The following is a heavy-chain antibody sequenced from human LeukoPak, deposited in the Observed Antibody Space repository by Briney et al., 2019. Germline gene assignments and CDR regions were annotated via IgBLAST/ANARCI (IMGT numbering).Heavy chain of an antibody. CDR1: GFTFGDYA. D-gene: IGHD1-26*01. Sequence: GRSLRLSCTASGFTFGDYAMSWFRQAPGKGLEWVGFIRSKAYGGTTEYAASVKGRFTISRDDSKSIAYLQMNSLKTEDTAVYYCTRLIVGATTPPGIPPFDYWGQGTLVTVSS. CDR3: TRLIVGATTPPGIPPFDY. J-gene: IGHJ4*02. V-gene: IGHV3-49*03. CDR2: IRSKAYGGTT.